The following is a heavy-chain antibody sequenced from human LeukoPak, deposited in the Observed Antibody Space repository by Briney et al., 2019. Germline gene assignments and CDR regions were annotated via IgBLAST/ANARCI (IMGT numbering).Heavy chain of an antibody. D-gene: IGHD3-22*01. CDR2: INHSGST. CDR3: ARESSWYYYDSSGPSDAFDI. J-gene: IGHJ3*02. V-gene: IGHV4-34*01. Sequence: SETLSLTCAVYGGSFSGYYWSWIRQPPGKGLEWIGEINHSGSTNYNPSLKSRVTISVDTSKNQFSLKLSSVTAADTAVYYCARESSWYYYDSSGPSDAFDIWGQGTMVTVSS. CDR1: GGSFSGYY.